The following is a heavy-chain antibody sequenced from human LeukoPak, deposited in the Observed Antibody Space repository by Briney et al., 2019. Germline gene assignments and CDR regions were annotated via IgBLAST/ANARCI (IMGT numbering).Heavy chain of an antibody. CDR3: AKSESSSGWTVTWFDP. CDR1: GGTFSSYG. J-gene: IGHJ5*02. D-gene: IGHD6-19*01. CDR2: IIPIFGSA. V-gene: IGHV1-69*13. Sequence: SVKVSCKASGGTFSSYGISWVRQAPGQGLEWMGGIIPIFGSAKYAQKFQGRVTITADESTSTAYMELSSLRSEDTAVYYCAKSESSSGWTVTWFDPWGQGTLVTVSS.